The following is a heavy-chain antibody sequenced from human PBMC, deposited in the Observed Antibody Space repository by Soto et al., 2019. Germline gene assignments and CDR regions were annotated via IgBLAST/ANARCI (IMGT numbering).Heavy chain of an antibody. CDR1: GFTFSRYG. Sequence: GGALRVSCAASGFTFSRYGMHWVRQAPGKGLEWVAVISYDGSNKYYADSVKGRFTISRDNSKNTLYLQMNSLRAEDTAVYYCAKDRMTTVTTSYYYYYMDVWGKGTTVTVSS. CDR3: AKDRMTTVTTSYYYYYMDV. CDR2: ISYDGSNK. J-gene: IGHJ6*03. D-gene: IGHD4-17*01. V-gene: IGHV3-30*18.